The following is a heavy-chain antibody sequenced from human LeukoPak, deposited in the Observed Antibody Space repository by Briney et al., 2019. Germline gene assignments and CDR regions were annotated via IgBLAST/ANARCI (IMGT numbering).Heavy chain of an antibody. D-gene: IGHD3-16*02. CDR2: INPNTGGT. J-gene: IGHJ3*02. Sequence: ASVKVSCKTSGHTFVGNHLHWVRQAPGQGPEWMGWINPNTGGTNYAQKFQGRVTMTRDTSISTVYMELTRLRFDDTAVYFCARPYDYLWGSYRNDAFEIWGQGTMVTVSS. V-gene: IGHV1-2*02. CDR3: ARPYDYLWGSYRNDAFEI. CDR1: GHTFVGNH.